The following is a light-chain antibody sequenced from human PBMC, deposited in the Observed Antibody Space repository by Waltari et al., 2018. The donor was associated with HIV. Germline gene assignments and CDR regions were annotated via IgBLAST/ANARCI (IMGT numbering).Light chain of an antibody. Sequence: NFMLTQPHSVSESPGKTVTVSCTRSSGSIASNYVQWYQQRPGSAPPTVIYGDNQRPSGVPDRFSCSIDSSSNSASLTISGLKTEDEADYYCQSYDSSNHAVFGGGTKLTVL. CDR2: GDN. V-gene: IGLV6-57*03. J-gene: IGLJ3*02. CDR1: SGSIASNY. CDR3: QSYDSSNHAV.